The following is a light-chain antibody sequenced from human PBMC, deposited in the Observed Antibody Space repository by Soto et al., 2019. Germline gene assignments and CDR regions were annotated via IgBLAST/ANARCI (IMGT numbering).Light chain of an antibody. J-gene: IGKJ5*01. CDR3: QQTYSTPIT. V-gene: IGKV1-39*01. CDR1: QSISSF. CDR2: TAF. Sequence: DIQLTQSPSSLSASLGDRVTITCWASQSISSFLNWYQQIPGKAPKVLIYTAFTLQSGVPSRFSGSGSGTDFTLTISSLQPEDFATYYCQQTYSTPITFGQGTRLEIK.